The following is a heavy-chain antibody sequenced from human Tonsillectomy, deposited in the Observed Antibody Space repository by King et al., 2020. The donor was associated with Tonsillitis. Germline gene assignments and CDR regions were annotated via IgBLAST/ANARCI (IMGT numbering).Heavy chain of an antibody. CDR2: TYYRSKWYN. Sequence: VQLQQSGPGLVKPSQTLSLTCAISGDSVSSNSAAWNWIRQSPSRGLEWLGRTYYRSKWYNDYAVSVISRITINPDTSKNQFSLQLNSVTPEDTAVYYCARGGGRGYSYPGYSYYMDVWGKGTTVTVSS. V-gene: IGHV6-1*01. CDR3: ARGGGRGYSYPGYSYYMDV. J-gene: IGHJ6*03. CDR1: GDSVSSNSAA. D-gene: IGHD3-22*01.